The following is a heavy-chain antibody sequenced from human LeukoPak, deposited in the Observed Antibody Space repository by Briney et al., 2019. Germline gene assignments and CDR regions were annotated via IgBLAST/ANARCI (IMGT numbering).Heavy chain of an antibody. CDR3: ARRHHVRGPPL. CDR1: GGSISSSGDY. CDR2: MYNSGST. Sequence: SETLSLTCSVSGGSISSSGDYWAWIRQPPGKGLEWIGSMYNSGSTYYNPSLKSRVTISVDASKNQLSLKLSSVTAADTAVYYCARRHHVRGPPLWGQGTLVTVSS. D-gene: IGHD5-12*01. J-gene: IGHJ4*02. V-gene: IGHV4-39*01.